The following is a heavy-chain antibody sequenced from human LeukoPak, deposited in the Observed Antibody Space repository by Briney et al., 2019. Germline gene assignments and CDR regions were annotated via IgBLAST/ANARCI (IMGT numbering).Heavy chain of an antibody. CDR2: IKQDGSEK. Sequence: GGSLRLSCAASGFTFSSYWMSWVRQAPGKGLEWVANIKQDGSEKYYVDSVKGRFIISRDNAKNSLYLQMNSLRAEDTAVYYCARDRQQLRHLYYMDVWGKGTTVTVSS. J-gene: IGHJ6*03. CDR3: ARDRQQLRHLYYMDV. D-gene: IGHD6-13*01. V-gene: IGHV3-7*01. CDR1: GFTFSSYW.